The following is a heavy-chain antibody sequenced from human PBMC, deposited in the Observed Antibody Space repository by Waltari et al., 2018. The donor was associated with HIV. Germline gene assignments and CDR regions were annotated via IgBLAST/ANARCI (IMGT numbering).Heavy chain of an antibody. CDR3: ARVDWFSSGWLPSDY. J-gene: IGHJ4*02. CDR2: IAGERSDR. V-gene: IGHV3-30*14. CDR1: GFSFRSYA. Sequence: QVQLVESGGGVVQRERSVRPSCVASGFSFRSYAMHWVWQATGMGRVWGKAIAGERSDRDYAEGGKGRFTNSRDNSRNTLLLQMNSVRPEDTAVYYCARVDWFSSGWLPSDYWGQGTLVTVSS. D-gene: IGHD6-19*01.